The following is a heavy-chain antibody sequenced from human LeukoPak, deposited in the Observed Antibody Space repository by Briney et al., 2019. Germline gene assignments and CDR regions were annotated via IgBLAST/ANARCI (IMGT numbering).Heavy chain of an antibody. V-gene: IGHV3-23*01. CDR2: ISASAGNT. D-gene: IGHD1-26*01. J-gene: IGHJ3*02. CDR1: GFTFSSYG. Sequence: PGGSLRLSCAASGFTFSSYGMNWVRQAPGKGLEWVSGISASAGNTYYADSVKGRFTISRDNSKNTLSLQMDSLRAEDTAVYYCAKVGGGSSSEIWGQGTMVTVSS. CDR3: AKVGGGSSSEI.